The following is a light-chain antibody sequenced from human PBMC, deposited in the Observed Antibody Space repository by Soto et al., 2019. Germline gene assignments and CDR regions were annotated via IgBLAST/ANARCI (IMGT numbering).Light chain of an antibody. CDR1: QSVSSSY. CDR3: LQYGNSPFT. J-gene: IGKJ3*01. V-gene: IGKV3-20*01. CDR2: GAS. Sequence: EIVLTQSPGTLSLSPGERATLSCRASQSVSSSYLAWYQQKPGQTPRLLIYGASSRATGIPDRFSGRGSGTDFTLTISRLEHEDFAVYYCLQYGNSPFTFGPGTKVDVK.